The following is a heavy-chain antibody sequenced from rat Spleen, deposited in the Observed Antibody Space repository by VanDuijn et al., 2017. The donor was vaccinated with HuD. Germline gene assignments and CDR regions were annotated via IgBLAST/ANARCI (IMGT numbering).Heavy chain of an antibody. CDR3: TREARGGSSDY. CDR2: ITNTGAST. J-gene: IGHJ2*01. CDR1: GFTFNNYW. V-gene: IGHV5-31*01. D-gene: IGHD4-3*01. Sequence: EVQLVESGGGLVQPGRSLKLSCAASGFTFNNYWMAWIRQAPGKGLEWVASITNTGASTYYPDSVKGRFTISRDNAKSTLYLQMNSLRSEDTATYYCTREARGGSSDYWGQGVMVTVSS.